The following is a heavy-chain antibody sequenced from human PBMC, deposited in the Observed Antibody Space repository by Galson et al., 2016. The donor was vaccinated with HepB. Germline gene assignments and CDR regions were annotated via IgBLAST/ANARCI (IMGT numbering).Heavy chain of an antibody. CDR3: AREGCINGACHLDGFDV. Sequence: SLRLSCAASGFSVSSNDASWVRQAPGKGLEWVSVSYSGGRTCYADSVKGRFTVSRDNSKNTLYLQMNSLRVEDTAVYYCAREGCINGACHLDGFDVWGHGTLVTVSS. CDR1: GFSVSSND. V-gene: IGHV3-53*01. D-gene: IGHD2-8*01. J-gene: IGHJ3*01. CDR2: SYSGGRT.